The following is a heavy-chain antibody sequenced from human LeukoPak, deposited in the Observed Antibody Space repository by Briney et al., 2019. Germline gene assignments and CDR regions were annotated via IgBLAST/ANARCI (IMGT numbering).Heavy chain of an antibody. V-gene: IGHV3-21*01. CDR3: ARDGRGYYCYYMDV. CDR2: ISSSSDYI. D-gene: IGHD3-10*01. J-gene: IGHJ6*03. CDR1: GFTFSTYS. Sequence: GGSLRLSCAASGFTFSTYSMNWVRQAPGKGLEGVSSISSSSDYINYADSVKGGFSITRDNARNSLYLQMNSLRAEDTAVYYCARDGRGYYCYYMDVWGKGTTVTVSS.